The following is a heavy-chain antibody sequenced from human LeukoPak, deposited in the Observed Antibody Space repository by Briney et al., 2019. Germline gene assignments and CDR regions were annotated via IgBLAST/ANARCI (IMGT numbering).Heavy chain of an antibody. CDR3: ARDLGSDY. CDR2: IYHSGST. Sequence: SETLSPTCTVSGYSISSGYYWGWIRQPPGKGLEWIGSIYHSGSTYYNPSLKSRVTISVDTSKNQFSLKLSSVTAADTAVYYCARDLGSDYWGQGTLVTVSS. D-gene: IGHD1-26*01. V-gene: IGHV4-38-2*02. J-gene: IGHJ4*02. CDR1: GYSISSGYY.